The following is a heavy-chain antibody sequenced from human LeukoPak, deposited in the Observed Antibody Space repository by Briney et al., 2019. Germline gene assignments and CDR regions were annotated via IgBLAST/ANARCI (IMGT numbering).Heavy chain of an antibody. Sequence: GGSLRLSCAASGFRFGGFSMSWVRQAPGKGLEWISYISTTSSDTYYAASVKGRFTISRDNAKNSLYLQMNSLRAEDTAVYYCARDFNVGYDFDYWGQGTLVTVSS. J-gene: IGHJ4*02. CDR3: ARDFNVGYDFDY. CDR1: GFRFGGFS. D-gene: IGHD1-1*01. CDR2: ISTTSSDT. V-gene: IGHV3-48*01.